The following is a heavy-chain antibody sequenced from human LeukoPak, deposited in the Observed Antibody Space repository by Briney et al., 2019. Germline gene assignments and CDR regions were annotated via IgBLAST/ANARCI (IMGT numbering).Heavy chain of an antibody. D-gene: IGHD2-2*01. CDR1: GGSISSGDYY. CDR3: ARDCSSTSCFCS. CDR2: IYYSGST. V-gene: IGHV4-30-4*08. Sequence: SQTLSLTCTVSGGSISSGDYYWSWIRQPPGTGLEWIGYIYYSGSTYYNPSLKSRVTISVDTSKNQFSLKLSSVTAADTAVYYCARDCSSTSCFCSWGQGTLVTVSS. J-gene: IGHJ4*02.